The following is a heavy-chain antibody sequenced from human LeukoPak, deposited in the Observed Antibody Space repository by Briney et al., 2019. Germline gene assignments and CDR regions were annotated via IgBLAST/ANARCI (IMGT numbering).Heavy chain of an antibody. CDR1: GFTFSSYG. J-gene: IGHJ4*02. V-gene: IGHV3-23*01. CDR3: AHGAMYQLDY. CDR2: ISGSGGRT. Sequence: PGGSLRLSCAASGFTFSSYGMSWVRQAPGKGLEWVSAISGSGGRTYSADSVKGRFTISGDNSKNTLFLQMNSLRAEDTAVYYCAHGAMYQLDYWGQGTLVTVSS. D-gene: IGHD2-2*01.